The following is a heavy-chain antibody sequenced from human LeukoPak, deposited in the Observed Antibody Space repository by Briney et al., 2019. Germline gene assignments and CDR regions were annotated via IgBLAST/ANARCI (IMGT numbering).Heavy chain of an antibody. CDR3: AKADDFWSDYPDY. J-gene: IGHJ4*02. CDR1: GFTFSSYA. V-gene: IGHV3-23*01. CDR2: ISGSGGST. D-gene: IGHD3-3*01. Sequence: QSGGSLRLSCAASGFTFSSYAMSWVRQAPGKGLEWVSAISGSGGSTYYADSVKGRFTISRDNSKNTLYLQMNSLRAEDTAVYYCAKADDFWSDYPDYWGQGTLVTVSS.